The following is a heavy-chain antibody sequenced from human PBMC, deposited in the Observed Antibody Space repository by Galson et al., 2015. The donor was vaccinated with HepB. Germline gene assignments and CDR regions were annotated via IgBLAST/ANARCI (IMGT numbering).Heavy chain of an antibody. CDR1: GFSFSSYG. CDR2: IWSDGTNI. Sequence: SLRLSCAASGFSFSSYGLHWVRQAPGKGLEWLSVIWSDGTNIYYADSVKGRFTISRDNSKSTLYLQMNSLRTEDTAMYYCATGLQHNMVWFALDSWGQGTLVTVSS. CDR3: ATGLQHNMVWFALDS. D-gene: IGHD3/OR15-3a*01. V-gene: IGHV3-33*01. J-gene: IGHJ4*02.